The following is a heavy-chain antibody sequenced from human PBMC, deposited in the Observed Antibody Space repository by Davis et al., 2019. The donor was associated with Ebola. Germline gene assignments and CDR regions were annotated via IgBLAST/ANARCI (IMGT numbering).Heavy chain of an antibody. J-gene: IGHJ4*02. CDR3: ARGFKPFDY. Sequence: MPGGSLRLSCAVYGGSFSGYYWSWIRQPPGKGLEWIGEINHSGSTNYNPSLKSRVTISVDTSKNQFSLKLSSVTAADTAVYYCARGFKPFDYWGQGTLVTVSS. D-gene: IGHD1-14*01. V-gene: IGHV4-34*01. CDR1: GGSFSGYY. CDR2: INHSGST.